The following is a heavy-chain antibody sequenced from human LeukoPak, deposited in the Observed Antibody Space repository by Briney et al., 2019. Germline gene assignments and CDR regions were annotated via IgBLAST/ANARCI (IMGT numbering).Heavy chain of an antibody. CDR2: IYSDDST. Sequence: GGPLRLSCSPSGFAVSINYISWVRQAPGKGLEWVSIIYSDDSTFHADSVKGRFTMSRDNSKNTLDLQMNSLRAEDTAVYFCARDRHRYRGINGDGDAFDIWGQGTMVTVSS. D-gene: IGHD5-12*01. J-gene: IGHJ3*02. CDR1: GFAVSINY. CDR3: ARDRHRYRGINGDGDAFDI. V-gene: IGHV3-53*01.